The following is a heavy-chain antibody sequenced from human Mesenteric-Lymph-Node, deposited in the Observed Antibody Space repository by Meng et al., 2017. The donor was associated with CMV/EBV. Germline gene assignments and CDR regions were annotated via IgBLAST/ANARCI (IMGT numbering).Heavy chain of an antibody. V-gene: IGHV3-30*04. Sequence: GGSLRLSCAASGFTFSSYAMHWVRQAPGKGLEWVAVISHDGSNKYYADSVKGRFTISRDNSKNTLYLQMNSLRAEDTAVYYCARAPRRDYYYYYGMDVWGQGTTVTVSS. CDR3: ARAPRRDYYYYYGMDV. CDR2: ISHDGSNK. CDR1: GFTFSSYA. J-gene: IGHJ6*02.